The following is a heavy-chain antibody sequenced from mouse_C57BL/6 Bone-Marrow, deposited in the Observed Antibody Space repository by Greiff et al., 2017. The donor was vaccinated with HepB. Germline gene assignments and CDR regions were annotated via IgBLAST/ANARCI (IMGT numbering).Heavy chain of an antibody. CDR1: GFTFTDYY. CDR2: IRNKANGYTT. V-gene: IGHV7-3*01. CDR3: ATQTAQAPMDY. J-gene: IGHJ4*01. Sequence: EVKLMESGGGLVQPGGSLSLSCAASGFTFTDYYMSWVRQPPGKALEWLGFIRNKANGYTTEYSASVKGRFTISRDNSQSILYLQMNALRAEDSATYYCATQTAQAPMDYWGQGTSVTVSS. D-gene: IGHD3-2*02.